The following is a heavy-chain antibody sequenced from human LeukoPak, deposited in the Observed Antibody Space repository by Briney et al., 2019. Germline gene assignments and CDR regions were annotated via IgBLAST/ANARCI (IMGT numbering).Heavy chain of an antibody. J-gene: IGHJ6*02. CDR1: GFTFSSYS. Sequence: PGGSLRLSCAASGFTFSSYSMNWVRQAPGKGLEWVSYISSSSSTMYYADSVKGRFTISRDNAKNSLYLQMNSLRAEDTAVYYCARAERRNPDCSSTSCYGYYYGMDVWGQGTTVTVSS. D-gene: IGHD2-2*01. CDR2: ISSSSSTM. V-gene: IGHV3-48*01. CDR3: ARAERRNPDCSSTSCYGYYYGMDV.